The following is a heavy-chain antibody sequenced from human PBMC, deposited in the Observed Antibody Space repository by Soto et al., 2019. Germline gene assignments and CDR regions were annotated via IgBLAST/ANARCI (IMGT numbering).Heavy chain of an antibody. CDR1: GFSLSTSGVG. J-gene: IGHJ4*02. Sequence: QITLKESGPTLVKPTQTLTLTCTFSGFSLSTSGVGVGWIRQPPGKALEWLALIYWDDDKRYSPSLKSRLTITKDTSNSHVVLTMTNMDPVDTATYYCAHRLAATGLFDYWGQGTLVTVSS. CDR3: AHRLAATGLFDY. D-gene: IGHD6-13*01. CDR2: IYWDDDK. V-gene: IGHV2-5*02.